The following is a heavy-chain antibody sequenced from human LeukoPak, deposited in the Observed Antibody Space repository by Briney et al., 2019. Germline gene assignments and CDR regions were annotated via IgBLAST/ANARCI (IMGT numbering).Heavy chain of an antibody. CDR2: INCSGGVR. CDR1: GYTFSGYY. CDR3: ARRYCSGVSCYPDY. Sequence: ASVTVSCKASGYTFSGYYIHWVRQAPGPELESMGWINCSGGVRKYAQKFQSRVTMTRDTSISTAYMELSRLTSYDTAVYFCARRYCSGVSCYPDYWGQGTLVTVSS. J-gene: IGHJ4*02. D-gene: IGHD2-15*01. V-gene: IGHV1-2*02.